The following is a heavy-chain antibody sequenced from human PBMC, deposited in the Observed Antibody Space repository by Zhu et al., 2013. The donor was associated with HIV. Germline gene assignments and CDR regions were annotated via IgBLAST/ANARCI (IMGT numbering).Heavy chain of an antibody. CDR1: GGSFGKSG. CDR3: ATDGGTAATLYVFES. J-gene: IGHJ4*02. V-gene: IGHV1-69*06. CDR2: LIPMLGTP. Sequence: QVHLVQSGAAVKKPGSSVRLSCALSGGSFGKSGIFWLRLTPIRGLEWMGTLIPMLGTPNYAQQFLGRLTIDADKSTNTAHMELRGLTFDDTAIYYCATDGGTAATLYVFESWGPGTLVTVSA. D-gene: IGHD6-25*01.